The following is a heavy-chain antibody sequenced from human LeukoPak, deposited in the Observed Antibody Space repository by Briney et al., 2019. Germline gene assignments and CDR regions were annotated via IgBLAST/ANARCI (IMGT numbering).Heavy chain of an antibody. CDR1: GFTFSSYA. J-gene: IGHJ2*01. D-gene: IGHD6-13*01. Sequence: GGSLRLSCAASGFTFSSYAMSWVRQAPGKGLEWVSAISGSGGSTYYADSVKGRFTISRDNSKNTLYLQMNSLRAEDTAVYYCAKDGGSSSWTDWYFDLWGRGTLVTVSS. CDR3: AKDGGSSSWTDWYFDL. CDR2: ISGSGGST. V-gene: IGHV3-23*01.